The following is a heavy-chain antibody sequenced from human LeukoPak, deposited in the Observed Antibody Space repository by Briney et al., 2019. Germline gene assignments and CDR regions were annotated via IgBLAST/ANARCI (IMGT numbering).Heavy chain of an antibody. J-gene: IGHJ4*02. CDR3: ARGANDFDY. CDR1: GFTVSSNY. V-gene: IGHV3-74*01. Sequence: GGSLRLSCAASGFTVSSNYMSWVRQAPGKGPVWVSRINSDGNSITYADSVKGRFTISRDNAKNTLYLQMNSLRAEDTALYYCARGANDFDYWGQGTLVTVSS. D-gene: IGHD2-8*01. CDR2: INSDGNSI.